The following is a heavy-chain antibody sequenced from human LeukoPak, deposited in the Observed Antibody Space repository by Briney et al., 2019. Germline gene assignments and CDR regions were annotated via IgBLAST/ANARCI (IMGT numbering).Heavy chain of an antibody. CDR1: GGTFSSYA. V-gene: IGHV1-69*13. CDR3: ARAPWGAAADTLWFDP. D-gene: IGHD6-13*01. CDR2: IIPIFGTA. Sequence: WASVKVSCKASGGTFSSYAISWVRQAPGQGLEWMGGIIPIFGTANYAQKFQGRVTITADESTSTAYMELSSLRSEDTAVYYCARAPWGAAADTLWFDPWGQGTLVTVSS. J-gene: IGHJ5*02.